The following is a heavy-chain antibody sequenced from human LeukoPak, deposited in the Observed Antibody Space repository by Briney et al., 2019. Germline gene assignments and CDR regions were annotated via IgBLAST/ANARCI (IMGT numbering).Heavy chain of an antibody. CDR2: ISGSGGST. CDR1: GFTFSSYG. CDR3: AKTSAFPPNWFDP. Sequence: GRSLRLSCAASGFTFSSYGMHWVRQAPGKGLEWVSAISGSGGSTYYADSVKGRFTISRDNSKNTLYLQMNSLRAEDTAVYYCAKTSAFPPNWFDPWGQGTLVTVSS. J-gene: IGHJ5*02. D-gene: IGHD2/OR15-2a*01. V-gene: IGHV3-23*01.